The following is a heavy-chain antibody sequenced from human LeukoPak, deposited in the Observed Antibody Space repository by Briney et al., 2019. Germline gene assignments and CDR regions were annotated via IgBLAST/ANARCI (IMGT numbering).Heavy chain of an antibody. D-gene: IGHD3-16*01. CDR1: GDGVSSNSAA. Sequence: SQTLSLTCAISGDGVSSNSAAWTWLRQSPWRGFEWLGRKYYRSKWYKDYAVSVKSRITINPDTSRTQFSLHLNSVTPEDTAVYYCTREAVWGTSDYWAQGTLVTVSS. CDR3: TREAVWGTSDY. J-gene: IGHJ4*02. V-gene: IGHV6-1*01. CDR2: KYYRSKWYK.